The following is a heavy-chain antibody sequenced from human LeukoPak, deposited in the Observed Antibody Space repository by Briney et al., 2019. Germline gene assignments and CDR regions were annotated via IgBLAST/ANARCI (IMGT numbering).Heavy chain of an antibody. CDR1: GGSISSYY. D-gene: IGHD4-23*01. CDR3: ARHQGETTVVTPGNAFDI. Sequence: SETLSLTCTVSGGSISSYYWSWIRQPPGKGLEWIGYIYYSGSTNYNPSLKSRVTISVDTSKNQFSLKLSSVTAADTAVYYCARHQGETTVVTPGNAFDIWGQGTMVTVSS. CDR2: IYYSGST. J-gene: IGHJ3*02. V-gene: IGHV4-59*08.